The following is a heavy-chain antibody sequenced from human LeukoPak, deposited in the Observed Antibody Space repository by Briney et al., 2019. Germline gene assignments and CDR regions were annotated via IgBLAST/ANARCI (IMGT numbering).Heavy chain of an antibody. V-gene: IGHV1-69*04. D-gene: IGHD1-26*01. J-gene: IGHJ4*02. CDR3: ARDISVPNSGSYRSDPG. Sequence: SVKVSCKASGGTFSSYAISWVRQAPGQGLEWMGRIIPILGIANYAQKFQGRVTITADKSTSTAYMELSSLRSEDTAVYYCARDISVPNSGSYRSDPGWGQGTLVTVSS. CDR2: IIPILGIA. CDR1: GGTFSSYA.